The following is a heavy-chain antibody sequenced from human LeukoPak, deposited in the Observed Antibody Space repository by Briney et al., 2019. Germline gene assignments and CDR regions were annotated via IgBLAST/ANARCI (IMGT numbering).Heavy chain of an antibody. CDR3: ARGVTSALSYYDGMDV. V-gene: IGHV4-34*01. J-gene: IGHJ6*02. D-gene: IGHD2/OR15-2a*01. CDR2: INHSGST. Sequence: SETLSLTCAVHIGSFSGYYWSWIRQTPGKGLEWIGEINHSGSTYYNPSLESRVIISVDPSKNQFSLNLLSVTAADTAVYYCARGVTSALSYYDGMDVWGQGTTVTVS. CDR1: IGSFSGYY.